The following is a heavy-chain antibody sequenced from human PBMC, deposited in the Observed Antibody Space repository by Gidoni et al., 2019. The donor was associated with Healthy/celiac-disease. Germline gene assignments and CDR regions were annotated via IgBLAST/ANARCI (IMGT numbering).Heavy chain of an antibody. D-gene: IGHD6-13*01. CDR3: ARLIAAAGRWFDP. Sequence: EVQLLESGGGLVQPGGSLRLSCAASGFTFSSYAMSWVRQAPGKGLEWVSAISGSGGSTYYADSVKGRFTIFRDNSKNTLYLQMNSLRAEDTAVYYCARLIAAAGRWFDPLGQGTLVTVSS. J-gene: IGHJ5*02. CDR2: ISGSGGST. CDR1: GFTFSSYA. V-gene: IGHV3-23*01.